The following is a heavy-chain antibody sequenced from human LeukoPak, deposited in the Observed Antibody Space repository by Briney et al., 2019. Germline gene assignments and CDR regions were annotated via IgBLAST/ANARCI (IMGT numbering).Heavy chain of an antibody. Sequence: SETLSLTCTVSGGSISSSSYYWGWIRQPPGKGLEWIGSIYYSGSTYYNPSLKSRVTISVDTSKNQFSLKLSSVTAADTAVYYCARDSDSSGWSKYFDYWGQGTLVTVSS. CDR1: GGSISSSSYY. V-gene: IGHV4-39*07. J-gene: IGHJ4*02. D-gene: IGHD6-19*01. CDR3: ARDSDSSGWSKYFDY. CDR2: IYYSGST.